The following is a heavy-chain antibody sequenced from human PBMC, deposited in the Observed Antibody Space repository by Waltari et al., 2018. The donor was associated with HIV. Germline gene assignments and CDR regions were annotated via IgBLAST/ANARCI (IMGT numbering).Heavy chain of an antibody. V-gene: IGHV3-74*01. CDR1: GFTLSSYW. D-gene: IGHD2-2*01. CDR2: TNSDGNST. J-gene: IGHJ3*02. Sequence: EVQLVESGGGLVQPGGSLRLYCAASGFTLSSYWMHWVRQAPGEGLVLVLRTNSDGNSTNYADSVKGRFTISRDNAKNTLYLQMSSLRAEDTAVYYCARAADCSSSSCPRAFDIWGQGTMVTVSS. CDR3: ARAADCSSSSCPRAFDI.